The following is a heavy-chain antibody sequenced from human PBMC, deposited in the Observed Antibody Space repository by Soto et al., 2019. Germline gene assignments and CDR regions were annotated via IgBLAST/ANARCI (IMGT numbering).Heavy chain of an antibody. Sequence: PGGSLRLSCAASGFNFRSYWIHLVRQAPGKGLVWVSRIKTDGSSTTYADSVKGRFSISRDNAKNTLYLQMNSLRAEDTAVYYCARGASGSNSPFDYWGQGTLVTVSS. CDR2: IKTDGSST. V-gene: IGHV3-74*01. J-gene: IGHJ4*02. CDR1: GFNFRSYW. CDR3: ARGASGSNSPFDY. D-gene: IGHD3-10*01.